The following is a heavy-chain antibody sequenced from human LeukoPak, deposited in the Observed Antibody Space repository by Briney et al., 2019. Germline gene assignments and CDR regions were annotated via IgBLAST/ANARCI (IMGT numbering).Heavy chain of an antibody. J-gene: IGHJ5*02. CDR3: ARLDGYCSGGSCYSVSFVDH. V-gene: IGHV4-39*01. CDR1: GGPISRSNYH. Sequence: SEPLSLTCTVSGGPISRSNYHWGWIRQPPGKGLEWIGCIYYSGSTYYNPSLKSRVTISVDTSKNQSTLKLSSVTAADTAVYYCARLDGYCSGGSCYSVSFVDHWGQGTLVTVSS. D-gene: IGHD2-15*01. CDR2: IYYSGST.